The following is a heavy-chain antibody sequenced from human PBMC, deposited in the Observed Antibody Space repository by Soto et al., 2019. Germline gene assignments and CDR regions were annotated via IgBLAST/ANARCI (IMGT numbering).Heavy chain of an antibody. CDR3: AHTKGYCSGTSCSTARFEDFDY. Sequence: ESGPTLVNPTQTLTLTCTFSGFSFSTSGVGVGWIRQPPGKALEWLALIYWNDDNRYSPSLKSRLTITKDTSKNQVVLTMTKMDPVDTATYYCAHTKGYCSGTSCSTARFEDFDYWGQGTLVTVSS. CDR1: GFSFSTSGVG. V-gene: IGHV2-5*01. J-gene: IGHJ4*02. CDR2: IYWNDDN. D-gene: IGHD2-2*01.